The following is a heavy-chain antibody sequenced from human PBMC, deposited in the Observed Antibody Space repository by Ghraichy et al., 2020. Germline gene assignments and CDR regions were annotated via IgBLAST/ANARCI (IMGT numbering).Heavy chain of an antibody. J-gene: IGHJ6*03. CDR2: IYSGGST. D-gene: IGHD6-13*01. CDR3: ARSIAAAGIPRSYYYYYYMDV. Sequence: GGSLRLSCAASGFTVSSNYMSWVRQAPGKGLEWVSVIYSGGSTYYADSVKGRFTISRDNSKNTLYLQMNSLRAEDTAVYYCARSIAAAGIPRSYYYYYYMDVWGKGTTVTVSS. CDR1: GFTVSSNY. V-gene: IGHV3-53*01.